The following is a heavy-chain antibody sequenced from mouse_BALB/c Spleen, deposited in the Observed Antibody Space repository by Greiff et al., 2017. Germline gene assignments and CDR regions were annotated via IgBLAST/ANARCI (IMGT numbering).Heavy chain of an antibody. CDR2: IDPSDSET. D-gene: IGHD1-1*02. CDR1: GYSFTSYW. J-gene: IGHJ4*01. CDR3: AREGGDAMDY. Sequence: QVQLQQSGPQLVRPGASVKISCKASGYSFTSYWMHWVKQRPGQGLEWIGMIDPSDSETRLNQKFKDKATLTVDKSSSTAYMQLSSPTSEDSAVYYCAREGGDAMDYWGQGTSVTVSS. V-gene: IGHV1S126*01.